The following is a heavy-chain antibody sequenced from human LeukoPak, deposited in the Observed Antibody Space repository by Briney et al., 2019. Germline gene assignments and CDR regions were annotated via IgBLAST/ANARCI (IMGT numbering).Heavy chain of an antibody. D-gene: IGHD6-19*01. Sequence: PGGSLRLSCAASGFTFSSYAMSWVRQAPGKRLEWVSAISGSGGSTYYADSVKGRFTISRDNSKNTLYLQMNSLRAEDTAVYYCAKDRYSSGWYGDPTALFDYWGQGTLVTVSS. CDR1: GFTFSSYA. CDR2: ISGSGGST. CDR3: AKDRYSSGWYGDPTALFDY. J-gene: IGHJ4*02. V-gene: IGHV3-23*01.